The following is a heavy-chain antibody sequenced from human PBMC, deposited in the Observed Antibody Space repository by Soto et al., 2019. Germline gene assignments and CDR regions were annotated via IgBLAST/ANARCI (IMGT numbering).Heavy chain of an antibody. D-gene: IGHD3-16*01. J-gene: IGHJ6*02. CDR1: GFTFSSYV. Sequence: ESGGGVVQPGRSLRLSCAASGFTFSSYVMHWVRQAPGKGLEWVAVISYDGSNKYYADSVKGRFTISRDNSKNTLYLQMNSLRAEDTAVYYCASKGDYGDYYYYGMDVWGQGTTVTVSS. CDR3: ASKGDYGDYYYYGMDV. CDR2: ISYDGSNK. V-gene: IGHV3-30*03.